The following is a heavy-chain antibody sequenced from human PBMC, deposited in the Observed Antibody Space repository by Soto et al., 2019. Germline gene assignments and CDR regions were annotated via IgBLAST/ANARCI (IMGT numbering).Heavy chain of an antibody. CDR3: ARYDSTYPPYGMDV. D-gene: IGHD3-3*01. J-gene: IGHJ6*02. CDR2: IYHSGST. V-gene: IGHV4-4*02. Sequence: SETLSLTCAVSGGSISTTHWWTWVRQPPGKGLEWIGEIYHSGSTNYNPSLKSRVTISVDTSKNQFSLKLSSVTAADTAVYYCARYDSTYPPYGMDVWGQGTTVTVSS. CDR1: GGSISTTHW.